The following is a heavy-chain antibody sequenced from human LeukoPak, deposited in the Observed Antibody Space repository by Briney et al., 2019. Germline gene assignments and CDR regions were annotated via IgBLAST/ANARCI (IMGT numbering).Heavy chain of an antibody. Sequence: PGGSLRLSCAASGFTFSSYEMNWVRQAPGKGLEWVSKISSSGSAIYYADSVKGRFTISRDNAKSTLYLQLNSLRAEDTAVYHCARGGSLGYWGQGTLVTVSS. CDR2: ISSSGSAI. CDR3: ARGGSLGY. CDR1: GFTFSSYE. D-gene: IGHD6-19*01. V-gene: IGHV3-48*03. J-gene: IGHJ4*02.